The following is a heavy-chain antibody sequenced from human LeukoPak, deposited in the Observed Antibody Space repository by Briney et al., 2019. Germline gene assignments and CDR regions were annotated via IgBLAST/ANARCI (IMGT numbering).Heavy chain of an antibody. Sequence: SETLSLTCTVSGDSMTDYYWSWIRQPPGKGLEWIGYIYYSGSTYYNPSLKSRVTISVDTSKNQFSLKLSSVTAADTAVYYCARGWSNWFDPWGQGTLVTVSS. CDR3: ARGWSNWFDP. J-gene: IGHJ5*02. CDR1: GDSMTDYY. CDR2: IYYSGST. D-gene: IGHD2-15*01. V-gene: IGHV4-59*12.